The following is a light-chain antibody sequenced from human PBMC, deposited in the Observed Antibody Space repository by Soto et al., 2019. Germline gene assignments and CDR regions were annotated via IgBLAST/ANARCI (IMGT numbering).Light chain of an antibody. CDR2: SND. V-gene: IGLV1-44*01. J-gene: IGLJ2*01. Sequence: QSVLTQPPSASGTPGQRVTFSCSGSTSNIGSNAVNWYQQLPGTAPKLLIYSNDRRPSGVPDRFSGSKSGTSDSLAISGLQSEDEADYYCTAWDDSLNGRLFGGGTKLTVL. CDR3: TAWDDSLNGRL. CDR1: TSNIGSNA.